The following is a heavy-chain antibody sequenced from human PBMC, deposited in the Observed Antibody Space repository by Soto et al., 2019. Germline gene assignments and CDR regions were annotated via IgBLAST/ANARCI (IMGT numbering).Heavy chain of an antibody. CDR3: ARVVVHGFGTYYGMDV. V-gene: IGHV1-69*06. CDR2: TIPLFRTA. D-gene: IGHD2-15*01. CDR1: GGTFSSYA. Sequence: GASVKVSCKASGGTFSSYAISWVRQAPGQGLEWMGGTIPLFRTANYAQKFQGRVTINADKSTNTAYMELSSLRSEDTAVYYCARVVVHGFGTYYGMDVWGQGTTVTVYS. J-gene: IGHJ6*02.